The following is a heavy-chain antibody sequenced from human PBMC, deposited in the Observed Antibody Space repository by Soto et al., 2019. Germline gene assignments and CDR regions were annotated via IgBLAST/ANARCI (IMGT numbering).Heavy chain of an antibody. CDR2: IRSKANSYAT. CDR3: TRRYSSGWYGTYYFDY. CDR1: GFTFSGSA. D-gene: IGHD6-19*01. Sequence: GGSLRLSCAASGFTFSGSAMHWVRQASGKGLEWVGRIRSKANSYATAYAASVKGRFTISRDDSKNTAYLQMNSLKTEDTAVYYCTRRYSSGWYGTYYFDYWGQGTLVTVSS. V-gene: IGHV3-73*01. J-gene: IGHJ4*02.